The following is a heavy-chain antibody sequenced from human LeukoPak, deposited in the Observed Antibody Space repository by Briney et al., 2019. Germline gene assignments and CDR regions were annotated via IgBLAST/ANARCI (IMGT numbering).Heavy chain of an antibody. V-gene: IGHV3-21*01. CDR1: GFTFSSYS. D-gene: IGHD4-17*01. Sequence: GGSLRLSCAASGFTFSSYSMNWVRQAPGKGLEWVSSISSSSSYIYYADSVKGRFTISRDNAKNSLYLQMNSLRAEDTAVYYCARTYDYGDYQDSYDFDYWGQGTLVTVSS. J-gene: IGHJ4*02. CDR2: ISSSSSYI. CDR3: ARTYDYGDYQDSYDFDY.